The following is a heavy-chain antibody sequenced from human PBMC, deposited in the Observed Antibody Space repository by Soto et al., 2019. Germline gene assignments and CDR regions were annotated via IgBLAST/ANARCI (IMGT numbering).Heavy chain of an antibody. V-gene: IGHV3-23*01. Sequence: GGSLRLSCAASGFTFSSYAMSWVRQAPGKGLEWVSAISGSGGSTYYADSVKGRFTISRDNSKNTLYLQMNSLRAEDTAVYYCAKARGASNWGSDPPFDYWGQGTLVTVSS. CDR1: GFTFSSYA. J-gene: IGHJ4*02. D-gene: IGHD7-27*01. CDR2: ISGSGGST. CDR3: AKARGASNWGSDPPFDY.